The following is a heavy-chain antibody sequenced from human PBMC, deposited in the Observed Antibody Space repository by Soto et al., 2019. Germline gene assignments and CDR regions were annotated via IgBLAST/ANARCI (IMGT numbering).Heavy chain of an antibody. D-gene: IGHD3-16*01. Sequence: ASVKVSCKASGYTFTSYGISWVRQAPGQGLEWMGWISAYNGNTNYAQKLQGRVTMTTDTSTSTAYMELRSLRSDDTAVYYCARLRMITFGVDYYYYGMDVWGQGTTVTVSS. CDR2: ISAYNGNT. CDR3: ARLRMITFGVDYYYYGMDV. CDR1: GYTFTSYG. V-gene: IGHV1-18*01. J-gene: IGHJ6*02.